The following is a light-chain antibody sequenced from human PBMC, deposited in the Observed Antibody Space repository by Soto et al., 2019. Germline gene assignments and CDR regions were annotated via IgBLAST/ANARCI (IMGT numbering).Light chain of an antibody. CDR2: KAS. CDR3: QQYNSYPLT. V-gene: IGKV1-5*03. CDR1: QSISSW. J-gene: IGKJ4*01. Sequence: DLQMTQSPSTLSASVGDRVTITCRASQSISSWLAWYQQKPGKVPKFLIYKASSLKSGVPSRFSGSGSGTEFTLTISSLQPDDFATYYCQQYNSYPLTFGGGTKVEIK.